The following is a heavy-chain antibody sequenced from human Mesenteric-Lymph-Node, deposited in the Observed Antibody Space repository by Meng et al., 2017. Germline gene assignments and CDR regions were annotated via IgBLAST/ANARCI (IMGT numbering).Heavy chain of an antibody. CDR3: ARADSSSVLVVY. CDR2: INSDGSST. Sequence: EVQLVESGGGLVQPGGSLRLSCAASGFTFSTYWMHWVRQAPGKGLVWVSRINSDGSSTNYADSVKGRFTISRDNAKNTLYLQMNSLRAEDTAVYYCARADSSSVLVVYWGQGTLVTVSS. J-gene: IGHJ4*02. V-gene: IGHV3-74*01. D-gene: IGHD6-6*01. CDR1: GFTFSTYW.